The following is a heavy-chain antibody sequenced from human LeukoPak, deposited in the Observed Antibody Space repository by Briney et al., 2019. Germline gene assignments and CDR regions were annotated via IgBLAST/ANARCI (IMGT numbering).Heavy chain of an antibody. D-gene: IGHD3-22*01. CDR1: GFTFSSYA. V-gene: IGHV3-30-3*01. CDR2: ISYDGSNK. J-gene: IGHJ4*02. CDR3: AKNSDISVYYSEGFDY. Sequence: GGSLRLSCAASGFTFSSYAMHWVRQAPGKGLEWVAVISYDGSNKYYAASVKGRFTISRDNSKNTVFLQMNSLRAEDTAVYYCAKNSDISVYYSEGFDYWGQGTLATVSS.